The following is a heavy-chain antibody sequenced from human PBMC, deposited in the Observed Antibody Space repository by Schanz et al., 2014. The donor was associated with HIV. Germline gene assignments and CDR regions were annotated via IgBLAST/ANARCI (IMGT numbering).Heavy chain of an antibody. D-gene: IGHD1-26*01. CDR2: VNPESGNT. J-gene: IGHJ2*01. V-gene: IGHV1-8*02. CDR3: VRAASFHFDKEGYYRNWYFDF. Sequence: QLQLVQSGAEVKQPGASVRVSCETSGYTFSDYDINWVRQAPGQGLEWMGWVNPESGNTGMADTFLGRLSLTRFTSTGTAYMELDSLRAEDTAIYYCVRAASFHFDKEGYYRNWYFDFWGRGTLVAVSS. CDR1: GYTFSDYD.